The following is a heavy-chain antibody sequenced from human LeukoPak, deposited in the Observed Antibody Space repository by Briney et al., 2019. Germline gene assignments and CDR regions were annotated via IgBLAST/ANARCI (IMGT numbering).Heavy chain of an antibody. CDR1: GFTFSSYA. J-gene: IGHJ4*02. CDR3: ARPSSGSYYGSFDY. Sequence: GGSLRLSCAASGFTFSSYAMSWVRQAPGKGLEWVSSISSSSSYIYYADSVKGRFTISRDNAKNSLYLQMNSLRAEDTAVYYCARPSSGSYYGSFDYWGQGTLVTVSS. D-gene: IGHD3-10*01. V-gene: IGHV3-21*01. CDR2: ISSSSSYI.